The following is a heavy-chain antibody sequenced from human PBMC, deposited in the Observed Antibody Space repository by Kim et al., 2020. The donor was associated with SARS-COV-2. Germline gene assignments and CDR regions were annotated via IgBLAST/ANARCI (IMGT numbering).Heavy chain of an antibody. J-gene: IGHJ4*02. CDR3: GKDMGGSGWGNIDY. CDR1: GFTFDDSA. CDR2: ISWNSGSI. D-gene: IGHD6-19*01. V-gene: IGHV3-9*01. Sequence: GGSLRLSCAASGFTFDDSAMHWVRQAPGKGLEWVSGISWNSGSIGYADSVKGRVTISRDSAKNSLYLQMNSLRAEDTALYFCGKDMGGSGWGNIDYWGQGTLVTVSS.